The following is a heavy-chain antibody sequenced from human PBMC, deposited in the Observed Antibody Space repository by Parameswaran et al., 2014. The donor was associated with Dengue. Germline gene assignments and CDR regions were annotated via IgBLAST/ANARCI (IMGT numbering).Heavy chain of an antibody. J-gene: IGHJ3*02. D-gene: IGHD3-22*01. CDR2: IYPGDSDT. CDR3: ARHRRYDSSGYPRPEVDAFDI. Sequence: VRQMPGKGLEWMGIIYPGDSDTRYSPSFQGQVTISADKSISTAYLQWSSLKASDTAMYYCARHRRYDSSGYPRPEVDAFDIWGQGTMVTVSS. V-gene: IGHV5-51*01.